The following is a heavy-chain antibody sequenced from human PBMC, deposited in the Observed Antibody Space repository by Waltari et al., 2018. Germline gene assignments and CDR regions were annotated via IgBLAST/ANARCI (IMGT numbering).Heavy chain of an antibody. J-gene: IGHJ4*02. CDR2: IYYSGCT. CDR1: GGSISSSY. Sequence: QVQLQESGPGLVKPSETLSLTCTVSGGSISSSYWSWIRHHPGRGLEWIGYIYYSGCTTYNPSLKIRVTVSVDTSKNQFSLKLSSVTAADTAVYYCASPRYCSSTSCSSFDYWGQGTLVTVSS. CDR3: ASPRYCSSTSCSSFDY. D-gene: IGHD2-2*01. V-gene: IGHV4-59*08.